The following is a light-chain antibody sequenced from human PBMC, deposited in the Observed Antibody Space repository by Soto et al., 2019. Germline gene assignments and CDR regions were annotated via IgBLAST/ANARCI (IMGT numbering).Light chain of an antibody. CDR3: GAWDGSLTGGV. V-gene: IGLV1-51*02. J-gene: IGLJ2*01. Sequence: QSVLTQPPSVSAAPGQKVTISCSGSSSNIGSYSVSWYQQLPGTAPKLLIYENYERPSGIPDRFSGSKSGTSATLGITGLQTGDEADYYCGAWDGSLTGGVFGGGTRSPS. CDR2: ENY. CDR1: SSNIGSYS.